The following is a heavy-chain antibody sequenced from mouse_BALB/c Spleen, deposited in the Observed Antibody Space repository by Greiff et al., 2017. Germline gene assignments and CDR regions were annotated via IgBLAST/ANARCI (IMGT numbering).Heavy chain of an antibody. CDR3: ARSYYRYDDYAMDY. J-gene: IGHJ4*01. Sequence: VQLQQPGAELVKPGASVKLSCKASGYTFTSYWMHWVKQRPGQGLEWIGEINPSNGRTNYNEKFKSKATLTVDKSSSTAYMQLSSLTSEDSAVYYCARSYYRYDDYAMDYWGQGTSVTVSS. CDR1: GYTFTSYW. V-gene: IGHV1S81*02. CDR2: INPSNGRT. D-gene: IGHD2-14*01.